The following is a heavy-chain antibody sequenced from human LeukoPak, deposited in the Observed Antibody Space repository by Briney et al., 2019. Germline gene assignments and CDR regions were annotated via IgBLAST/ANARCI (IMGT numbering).Heavy chain of an antibody. CDR1: GYTLTELS. CDR3: ATGINHTIFGVVTTQLPQGP. J-gene: IGHJ5*02. V-gene: IGHV1-24*01. Sequence: GASVKVSCKVSGYTLTELSMHWVRQAPGKGLEWMGGFDPEDGETIYAQKFQGRVTMTEDTSTDTAYMELSSLRSEDTAVYYCATGINHTIFGVVTTQLPQGPWGQGTLVTVSS. D-gene: IGHD3-3*01. CDR2: FDPEDGET.